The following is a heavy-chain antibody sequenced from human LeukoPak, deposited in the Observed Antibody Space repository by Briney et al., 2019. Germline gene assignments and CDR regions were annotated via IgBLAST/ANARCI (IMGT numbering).Heavy chain of an antibody. CDR3: ARGIRRYDPQLVSYYYMDV. CDR1: GGILSSYA. V-gene: IGHV1-69*06. CDR2: IIPIFGTA. D-gene: IGHD1-14*01. Sequence: ASVKVSCKASGGILSSYAFSWVRQAPGQGLEWMGGIIPIFGTANYAQKFQGRVTITADKSTSTAYMELSSLRSEDTAVYYCARGIRRYDPQLVSYYYMDVWGKGTTVTVSS. J-gene: IGHJ6*03.